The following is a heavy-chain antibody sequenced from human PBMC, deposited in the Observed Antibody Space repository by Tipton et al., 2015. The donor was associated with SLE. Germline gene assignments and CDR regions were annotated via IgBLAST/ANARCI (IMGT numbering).Heavy chain of an antibody. D-gene: IGHD4-23*01. CDR2: ISYDGSNK. V-gene: IGHV3-30*19. J-gene: IGHJ4*02. CDR3: ARGPYGGSNRFPFDY. Sequence: SLRLSCAASGFTFSSYGMHWVRQAPGKGLEWVAVISYDGSNKYYADSVKGRFTISRDNSKNTLYLQMNSLRAEDTAVYYCARGPYGGSNRFPFDYWGQGTLVTVSS. CDR1: GFTFSSYG.